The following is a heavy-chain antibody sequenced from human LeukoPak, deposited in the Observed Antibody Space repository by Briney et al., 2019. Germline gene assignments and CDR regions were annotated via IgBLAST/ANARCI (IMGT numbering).Heavy chain of an antibody. CDR3: ARAHPRYYDILGWFDP. J-gene: IGHJ5*02. CDR2: INPNSGGT. V-gene: IGHV1-2*02. D-gene: IGHD3-9*01. CDR1: GYTFTGYY. Sequence: GASVKVSCKASGYTFTGYYMHWVRQAPGQGLEWMGWINPNSGGTNYAQKFQGRVTMTRDTSISTAYMELSRLRSDDTAVYYCARAHPRYYDILGWFDPWGQGTLVTVSS.